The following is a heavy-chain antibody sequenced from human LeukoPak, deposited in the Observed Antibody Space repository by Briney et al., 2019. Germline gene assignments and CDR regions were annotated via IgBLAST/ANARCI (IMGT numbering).Heavy chain of an antibody. J-gene: IGHJ4*02. CDR2: ISSSSSYI. V-gene: IGHV3-21*01. CDR3: AKDSAETVTVDH. Sequence: GGSLRLSCAASGFTFSSYSMNWVRQAPGKGLEWVSSISSSSSYIYYADSVKGRFTISRDNAKNSLYLQMNSLRAEDTAVYYCAKDSAETVTVDHWGQGTLVTVSS. D-gene: IGHD1-14*01. CDR1: GFTFSSYS.